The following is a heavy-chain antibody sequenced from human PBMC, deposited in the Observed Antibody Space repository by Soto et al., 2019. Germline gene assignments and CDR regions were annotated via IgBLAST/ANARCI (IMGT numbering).Heavy chain of an antibody. CDR2: IYYRSKWLN. V-gene: IGHV6-1*02. CDR1: GDSVSRDSAA. Sequence: QVQLQHSGPGLVKPSQSLSLTCAISGDSVSRDSAALNWIRQTPSRGLEWLGRIYYRSKWLNTYEVSVNSRITISPDTSKNQFSLQLSSVTPEDTAVYYCARGSWDDVSGHYYIDVWDEGTTVTVSS. CDR3: ARGSWDDVSGHYYIDV. J-gene: IGHJ6*03. D-gene: IGHD5-12*01.